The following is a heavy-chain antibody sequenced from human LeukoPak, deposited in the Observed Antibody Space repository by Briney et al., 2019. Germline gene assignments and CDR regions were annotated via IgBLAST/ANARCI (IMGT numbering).Heavy chain of an antibody. CDR2: ITPNSGGT. CDR1: GYTFTGYY. J-gene: IGHJ3*02. D-gene: IGHD3-3*01. V-gene: IGHV1-2*02. Sequence: TSVKFSCKASGYTFTGYYMHWVRQAPGQGPEWMGWITPNSGGTNYAQKFQGRVTMTRDTSISTAYMELSRLRSDDTAVYYCARTAQFGVVEDAFDIWGQGTMVTVSS. CDR3: ARTAQFGVVEDAFDI.